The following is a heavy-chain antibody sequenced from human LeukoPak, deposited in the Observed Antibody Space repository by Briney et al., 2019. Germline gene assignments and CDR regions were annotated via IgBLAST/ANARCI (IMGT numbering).Heavy chain of an antibody. J-gene: IGHJ5*02. Sequence: GGSLRLSCAASGFTFSTYAMSWVRPAPGKGLEWVSAISGGGGSTYYADSVKGRFTISRDNSKNTLYLQMNSLRAEDTAIYYCAKDYGSSSTNWFDPWGQGTLVTVSS. CDR3: AKDYGSSSTNWFDP. V-gene: IGHV3-23*01. CDR2: ISGGGGST. D-gene: IGHD6-6*01. CDR1: GFTFSTYA.